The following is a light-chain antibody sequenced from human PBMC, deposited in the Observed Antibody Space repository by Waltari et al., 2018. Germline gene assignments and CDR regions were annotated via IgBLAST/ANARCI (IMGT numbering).Light chain of an antibody. CDR1: TSDVGSYDL. J-gene: IGLJ1*01. V-gene: IGLV2-23*02. CDR2: KVF. CDR3: CSYAGRGTYV. Sequence: QSALTQPASVSGTPGQSITISCSGTTSDVGSYDLVSWYQQHPGEAPKLLICKVFKRPPDTSGRFSGAKSGSTASLTISGLQPEDEADYYCCSYAGRGTYVFGSGTKVTVL.